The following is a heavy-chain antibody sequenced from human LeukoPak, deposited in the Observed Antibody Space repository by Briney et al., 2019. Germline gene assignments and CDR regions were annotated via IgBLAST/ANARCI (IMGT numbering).Heavy chain of an antibody. CDR1: GYSISSGYY. Sequence: PSETLSLTCTVSGYSISSGYYWGWIRQPPGKGLEWIGNIYHSGSTYYNPSLKSRVTISLDTSKNQFSLKLSSVTAADTAVYYCARASYSYDISGWVPFDYWGQGTLVTVSS. J-gene: IGHJ4*02. D-gene: IGHD3-22*01. CDR2: IYHSGST. CDR3: ARASYSYDISGWVPFDY. V-gene: IGHV4-38-2*02.